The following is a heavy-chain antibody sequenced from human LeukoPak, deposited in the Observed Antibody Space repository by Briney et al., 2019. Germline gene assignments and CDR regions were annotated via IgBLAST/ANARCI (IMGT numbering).Heavy chain of an antibody. J-gene: IGHJ6*02. Sequence: GGSLRLSCAASGFTFSSYGMHWVRQAPGKGLEWVAVIWYDGSNKYYADSVKGRFTISRDNSKNTLYLQMNSLRSEDTAVYYCARDGGSGFYYYYGMDVWGQGTTVTVSS. CDR1: GFTFSSYG. V-gene: IGHV3-33*01. CDR2: IWYDGSNK. CDR3: ARDGGSGFYYYYGMDV. D-gene: IGHD3-22*01.